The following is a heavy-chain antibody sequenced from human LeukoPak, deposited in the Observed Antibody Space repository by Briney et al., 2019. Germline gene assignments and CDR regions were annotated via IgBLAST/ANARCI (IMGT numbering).Heavy chain of an antibody. V-gene: IGHV3-7*05. CDR3: AKASSGWYDFDS. Sequence: GGSLRLSCAASGFTFSNAWMSWVRQAPGKGLEWVANIKQDGSEKYYVDSVKGRFTISRDNAKNSLYLQMNSLRAEDTAVYYCAKASSGWYDFDSWGQGTLVTVSS. CDR1: GFTFSNAW. D-gene: IGHD6-19*01. CDR2: IKQDGSEK. J-gene: IGHJ4*02.